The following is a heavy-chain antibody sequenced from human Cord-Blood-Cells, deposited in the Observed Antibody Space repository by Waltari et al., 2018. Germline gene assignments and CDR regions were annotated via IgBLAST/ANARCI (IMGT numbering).Heavy chain of an antibody. V-gene: IGHV3-21*01. CDR1: GFTFSRYR. Sequence: EVQLVESGGGLVKPGGSLRPSCAASGFTFSRYRLTWVRQAPGKGLEWVSSISSSSSYIYYADSVKGRFTISRDNAKNSLYLQMNSLRAEDTAVYYCAREPDYGDYFDYWGQGTLVTVSS. CDR3: AREPDYGDYFDY. J-gene: IGHJ4*02. CDR2: ISSSSSYI. D-gene: IGHD4-17*01.